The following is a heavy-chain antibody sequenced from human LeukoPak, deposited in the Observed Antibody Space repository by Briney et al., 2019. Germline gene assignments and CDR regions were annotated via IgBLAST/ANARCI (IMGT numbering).Heavy chain of an antibody. D-gene: IGHD1-26*01. CDR3: ARDRCSGSSVFDY. J-gene: IGHJ4*02. Sequence: GGSLRLSCAASGFTFSSYAMHWVRQAPGKGLEWVAVISYDGSNKYYADSVKGRFTISRDNSKNTLYLQMNSLRAEDTAVYYCARDRCSGSSVFDYWGQGTLVTVSS. CDR2: ISYDGSNK. V-gene: IGHV3-30-3*01. CDR1: GFTFSSYA.